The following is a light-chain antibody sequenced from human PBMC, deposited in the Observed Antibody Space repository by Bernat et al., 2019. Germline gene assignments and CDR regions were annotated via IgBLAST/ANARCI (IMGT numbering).Light chain of an antibody. J-gene: IGKJ5*01. Sequence: DIQMTQSLSSLSASVGDRVTITCQASQDISNYLNWYQQKPGKAPKLLIYDASNLETGVPSRFSGSGSRTDFTFTISSLQPEDIATYYCQQYDNLPITIGKGTRLEIK. CDR3: QQYDNLPIT. CDR1: QDISNY. CDR2: DAS. V-gene: IGKV1-33*01.